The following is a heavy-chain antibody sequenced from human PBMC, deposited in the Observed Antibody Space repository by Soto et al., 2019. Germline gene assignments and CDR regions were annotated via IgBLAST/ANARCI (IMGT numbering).Heavy chain of an antibody. CDR1: GGSISSSSYY. V-gene: IGHV4-39*01. Sequence: SETLSLTCTVSGGSISSSSYYWGWIRQPPGKGLEWIGSIFYSGSTYYNPSLKSRVTISVDTSKNQFSLKLSSVTAADTAVYYCARRLCSSTSCNWFDPWGQGTLVTVSS. J-gene: IGHJ5*02. D-gene: IGHD2-2*01. CDR3: ARRLCSSTSCNWFDP. CDR2: IFYSGST.